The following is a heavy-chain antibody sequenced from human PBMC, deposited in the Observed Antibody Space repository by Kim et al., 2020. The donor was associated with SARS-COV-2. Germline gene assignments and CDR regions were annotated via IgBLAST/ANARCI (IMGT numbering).Heavy chain of an antibody. CDR2: IWYDGSNK. D-gene: IGHD2-2*03. CDR3: ARRMGMDIVVVPAAKLYGMDV. CDR1: GFTFSSYG. J-gene: IGHJ6*02. V-gene: IGHV3-33*01. Sequence: GGSLRLSCAASGFTFSSYGMHWVRQAPGKGLEWVAVIWYDGSNKYYADSVKGRFTISRDNSKNTLYLQMNSLRAEDTAVYYCARRMGMDIVVVPAAKLYGMDVWGQGTTVTVSS.